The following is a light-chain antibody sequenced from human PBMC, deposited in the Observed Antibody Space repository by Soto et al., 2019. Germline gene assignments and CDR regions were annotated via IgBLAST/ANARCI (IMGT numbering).Light chain of an antibody. CDR2: AAS. J-gene: IGKJ1*01. V-gene: IGKV1-12*01. Sequence: DIQMTQSPSSVSASVGDIVSIACRASQGVSSRLAWYQQKPGTAPKLLIFAASSLQAGVPSGFSGSGSGTDFTLTISSLQPEDFATYYCLQDYNYLWTFGQGTKVDIK. CDR3: LQDYNYLWT. CDR1: QGVSSR.